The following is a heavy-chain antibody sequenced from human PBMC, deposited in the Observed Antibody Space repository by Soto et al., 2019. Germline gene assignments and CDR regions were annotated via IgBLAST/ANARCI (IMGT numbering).Heavy chain of an antibody. CDR3: ARGPDIVVVPAARLGWFDP. Sequence: QVQLQQWGAGLLKPSETLSLTCAVYGGSFSGYYWSWIRQPPGKGLEWIGEINHSGSTNYNPSLKSRVTISVDTSKNQFSLKLSSVTAADTAVYYCARGPDIVVVPAARLGWFDPWGQGTPVTVSS. J-gene: IGHJ5*02. D-gene: IGHD2-2*01. CDR1: GGSFSGYY. CDR2: INHSGST. V-gene: IGHV4-34*01.